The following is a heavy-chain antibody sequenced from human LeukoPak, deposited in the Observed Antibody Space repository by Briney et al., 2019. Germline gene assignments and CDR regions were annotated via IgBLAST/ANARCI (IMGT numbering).Heavy chain of an antibody. D-gene: IGHD4-17*01. CDR2: TNSNGVVI. V-gene: IGHV3-48*01. J-gene: IGHJ4*02. CDR3: ARDPDGDYDFDY. Sequence: GGSLRLSCAASGFSFNDYGINWVRRAPGKGLEWLSHTNSNGVVISYADSVKGRFTVSRDTAKSSLYLQMNGLRVEDTAIYFCARDPDGDYDFDYWGQGTLVTVSS. CDR1: GFSFNDYG.